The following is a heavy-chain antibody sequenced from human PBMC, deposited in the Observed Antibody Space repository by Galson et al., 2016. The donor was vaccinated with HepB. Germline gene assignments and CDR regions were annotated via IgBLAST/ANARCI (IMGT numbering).Heavy chain of an antibody. CDR3: ARDVEYSSSQFAY. J-gene: IGHJ4*02. V-gene: IGHV3-30*02. CDR2: IRYDGSDV. D-gene: IGHD5-12*01. CDR1: GFTFSNFG. Sequence: SLRLSCAASGFTFSNFGMHWVRQAPGKGLDWVAFIRYDGSDVYYADSVKGRFTISRDNSKNTLDLQMNSLRAEDTAVYYCARDVEYSSSQFAYWGQGNLVTVSS.